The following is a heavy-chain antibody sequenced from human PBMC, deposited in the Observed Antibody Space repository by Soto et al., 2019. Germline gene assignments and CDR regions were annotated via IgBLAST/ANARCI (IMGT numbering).Heavy chain of an antibody. CDR2: ISSSSSYI. J-gene: IGHJ4*02. CDR3: ARDFSYSSGWYGGYYFDY. Sequence: EVQLVESGGGLVKPGGSLRLSCAASGFTFSSYSMNWVRQAPGKGLEWVSSISSSSSYIYYADSVKGRFTISRDNAKNSLYLQMNSLRAEDTAVYYCARDFSYSSGWYGGYYFDYWGQGTLVTVSS. V-gene: IGHV3-21*01. CDR1: GFTFSSYS. D-gene: IGHD6-19*01.